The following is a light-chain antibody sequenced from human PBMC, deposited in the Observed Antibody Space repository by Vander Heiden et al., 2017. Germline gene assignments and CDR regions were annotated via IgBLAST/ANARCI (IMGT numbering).Light chain of an antibody. V-gene: IGLV2-14*01. J-gene: IGLJ1*01. Sequence: QSALTQPASVSGSPGQSHTIPCTGTSSDVGGYNYVSWYQQHPGKAPKLMIYEVSNRPSGVSNRFSGSKSGNTASLTISGLQAEDEADYYCSSYTSSSTLVFGTGTKVTVL. CDR3: SSYTSSSTLV. CDR2: EVS. CDR1: SSDVGGYNY.